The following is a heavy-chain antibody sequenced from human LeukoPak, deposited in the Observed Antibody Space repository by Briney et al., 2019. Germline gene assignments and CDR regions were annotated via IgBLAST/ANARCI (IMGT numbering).Heavy chain of an antibody. J-gene: IGHJ4*02. Sequence: GASLRLSCAASGFSLSTYCVSWVRQPPGKGLEWVSGITGTGGSTYYADSVKGRFTVSRDTSKNTLYLQMNSLRAEDTAIYYCAKDHGTAVAGFYYWGQGTLVTVSS. V-gene: IGHV3-23*01. CDR2: ITGTGGST. CDR1: GFSLSTYC. D-gene: IGHD6-19*01. CDR3: AKDHGTAVAGFYY.